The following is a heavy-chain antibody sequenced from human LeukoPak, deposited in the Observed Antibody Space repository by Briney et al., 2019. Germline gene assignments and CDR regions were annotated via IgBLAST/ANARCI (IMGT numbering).Heavy chain of an antibody. CDR1: GFIYSRFA. CDR3: AKDGPSRWLVPEGWLDP. CDR2: QSGSGGRT. V-gene: IGHV3-23*01. J-gene: IGHJ5*02. Sequence: GGSLSLLCAVSGFIYSRFAVLGARAAPGKGGEGGSAQSGSGGRTYYAEPVKGRFTTSRDNSKNTLYLQMNTLRAEHTAVYYCAKDGPSRWLVPEGWLDPWGQGTLVTVSS. D-gene: IGHD6-19*01.